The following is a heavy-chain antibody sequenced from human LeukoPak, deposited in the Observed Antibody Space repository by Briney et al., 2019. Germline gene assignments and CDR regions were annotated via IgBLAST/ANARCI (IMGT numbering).Heavy chain of an antibody. V-gene: IGHV3-23*01. J-gene: IGHJ4*02. D-gene: IGHD4/OR15-4a*01. CDR1: GFTFSSYA. CDR3: AKVLSPNYYFDY. Sequence: GGSLRLSCAASGFTFSSYAMSWVRQAPGEGLEWVSAVSGSGGSTYYADSVKGRFTISRDNSKNTLYLQMNSLRAEDTAVYYCAKVLSPNYYFDYWGQGTLVTVSS. CDR2: VSGSGGST.